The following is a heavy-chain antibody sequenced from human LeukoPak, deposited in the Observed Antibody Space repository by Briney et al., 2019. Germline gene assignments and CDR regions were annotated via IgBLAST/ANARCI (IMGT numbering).Heavy chain of an antibody. CDR2: ITWDGATT. Sequence: GGSLRLSCVASGFAFNEYTMHWGRQAPGNGLEVVSLITWDGATTYYAESVKGRFIISRDNSKNSLYLQMNSLSTEDTALYYCGKDLAGSYLLDYWGQGTLVTVSS. CDR3: GKDLAGSYLLDY. J-gene: IGHJ4*02. D-gene: IGHD1-26*01. CDR1: GFAFNEYT. V-gene: IGHV3-43*01.